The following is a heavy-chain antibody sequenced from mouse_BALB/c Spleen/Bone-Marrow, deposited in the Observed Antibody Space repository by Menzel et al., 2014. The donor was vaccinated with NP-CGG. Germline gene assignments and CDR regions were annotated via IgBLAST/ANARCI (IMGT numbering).Heavy chain of an antibody. D-gene: IGHD1-2*01. J-gene: IGHJ1*01. CDR2: INPNNGGT. CDR3: TRSGFYGYGTYFDV. V-gene: IGHV1-53*01. CDR1: GYTFTNYF. Sequence: QVQLQQSGAELVRPGASVKLSCKASGYTFTNYFMYWVKQRPGQGLEWIGEINPNNGGTNFNENFKSKATLTVDTSSSTAYMHLSSLTSEDSAVYYCTRSGFYGYGTYFDVWGAGTTVTVSS.